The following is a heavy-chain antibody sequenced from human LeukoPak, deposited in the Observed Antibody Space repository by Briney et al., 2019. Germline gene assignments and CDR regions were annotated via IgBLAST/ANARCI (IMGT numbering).Heavy chain of an antibody. D-gene: IGHD3-10*01. V-gene: IGHV4-59*01. CDR1: GGSINNYY. Sequence: SETLSLTCTVSGGSINNYYWSWIRQPPGKRLEWIAYIYSSGSTNYNPSLKSRVTISVDTSKNQFSLKLTSVTAADTAVYYCARDRHGSGSAHSFDPWGQGILVTVSS. J-gene: IGHJ5*02. CDR2: IYSSGST. CDR3: ARDRHGSGSAHSFDP.